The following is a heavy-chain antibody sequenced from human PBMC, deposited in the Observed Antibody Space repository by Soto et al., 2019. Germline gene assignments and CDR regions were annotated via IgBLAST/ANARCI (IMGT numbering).Heavy chain of an antibody. CDR1: GYTFTSYY. Sequence: ASVKVSCKASGYTFTSYYMHWVLQAPGQGLEWMGIINPSGGSTSYAQKFQGRVTMTRDTSTGTVYMELSSLRSEDTAVYYCVKQVSICRFGERKCYYYYMDVWGKGTTVTVSS. CDR3: VKQVSICRFGERKCYYYYMDV. V-gene: IGHV1-46*01. J-gene: IGHJ6*03. D-gene: IGHD3-10*01. CDR2: INPSGGST.